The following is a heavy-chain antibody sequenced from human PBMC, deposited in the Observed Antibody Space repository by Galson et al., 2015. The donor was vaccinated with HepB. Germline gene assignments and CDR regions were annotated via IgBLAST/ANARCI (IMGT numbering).Heavy chain of an antibody. V-gene: IGHV3-30*04. CDR3: ARDRAVMMATWGFEY. CDR1: GFMFSSYA. D-gene: IGHD5-24*01. J-gene: IGHJ4*02. CDR2: ISYDGSNK. Sequence: SLRLSCAASGFMFSSYAMHWVRQAPAKGMEWVAVISYDGSNKYYADSVKGRFTISRDDSRNTVYLQMNSLRPEDTAVYYCARDRAVMMATWGFEYWGQGTLVTVSS.